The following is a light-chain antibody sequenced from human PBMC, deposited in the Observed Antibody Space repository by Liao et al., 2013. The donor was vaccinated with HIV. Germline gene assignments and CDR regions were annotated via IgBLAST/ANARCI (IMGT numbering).Light chain of an antibody. CDR3: QAWDSSTDVV. J-gene: IGLJ2*01. V-gene: IGLV3-21*01. CDR2: QDS. CDR1: NIGSKI. Sequence: SYVLTQPPSVSVAPGKTARITCRGINIGSKIVHWYQQKPGQSPVLVIYQDSKRPSGIPERFSGSNSGNTATLTISGTQAMDEADYYCQAWDSSTDVVFGGGTKLTVL.